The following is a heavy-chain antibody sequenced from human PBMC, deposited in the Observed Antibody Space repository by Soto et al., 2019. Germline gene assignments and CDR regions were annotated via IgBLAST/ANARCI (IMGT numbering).Heavy chain of an antibody. D-gene: IGHD2-15*01. CDR2: IKEDGSEK. CDR3: VAAKRFYYYAMQV. CDR1: GFSFSRHW. Sequence: PVGSLRLSCASSGFSFSRHWMNCVRHSPGKGLEWVANIKEDGSEKYHVDSVKGRFTISRDNAKNSLYLQMNSLRAEDTAVYYCVAAKRFYYYAMQVWGQGTTVNVSS. V-gene: IGHV3-7*03. J-gene: IGHJ6*01.